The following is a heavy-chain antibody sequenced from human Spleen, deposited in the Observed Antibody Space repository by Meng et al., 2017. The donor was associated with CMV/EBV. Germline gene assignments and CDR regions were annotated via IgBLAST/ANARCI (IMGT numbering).Heavy chain of an antibody. D-gene: IGHD2-2*01. J-gene: IGHJ6*02. V-gene: IGHV1-2*02. CDR2: INPNSGGT. Sequence: ASVKVSCKASGYTFTTYDVNWVRQAPGQGLEWMGWINPNSGGTNYAQKFQGRVTMTRDTSISAAYMELSRLRSDDTAVYYCARDIVVVPAASRYYYYYYGMDVWGQGTTVTVSS. CDR3: ARDIVVVPAASRYYYYYYGMDV. CDR1: GYTFTTYD.